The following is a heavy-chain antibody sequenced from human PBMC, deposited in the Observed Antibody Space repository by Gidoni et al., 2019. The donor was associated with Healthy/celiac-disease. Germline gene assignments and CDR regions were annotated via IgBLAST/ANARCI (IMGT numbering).Heavy chain of an antibody. Sequence: EVQLVESGGGLVQPGRSLRLSCAASGFTLYDYAMHWVRQAPGKGLEWVSGISWNSGSIGYADSVKGRFTISRDNAKNSLYLQMNSLRAEDTALYYCAKVGSPMMSYYYGMDVWGQGTTVTVSS. V-gene: IGHV3-9*01. J-gene: IGHJ6*02. CDR2: ISWNSGSI. CDR1: GFTLYDYA. CDR3: AKVGSPMMSYYYGMDV. D-gene: IGHD2-15*01.